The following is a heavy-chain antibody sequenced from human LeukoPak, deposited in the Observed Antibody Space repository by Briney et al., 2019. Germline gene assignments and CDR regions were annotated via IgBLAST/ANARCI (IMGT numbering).Heavy chain of an antibody. CDR1: GITFSSFW. V-gene: IGHV3-74*01. Sequence: GGSLRLSCAVSGITFSSFWMYWVRQPPGKGLVWVSRISSDGSNTNYADSVKGRFTISRDNAKNSLYLQMNSLRAEDTAFYYCAKERGYSYDTSFDYWGQGTLVTVSS. CDR3: AKERGYSYDTSFDY. CDR2: ISSDGSNT. D-gene: IGHD5-18*01. J-gene: IGHJ4*02.